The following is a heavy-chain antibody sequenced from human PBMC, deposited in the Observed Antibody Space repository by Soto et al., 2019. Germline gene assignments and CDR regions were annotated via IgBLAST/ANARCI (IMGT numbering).Heavy chain of an antibody. D-gene: IGHD3-3*01. V-gene: IGHV1-46*01. Sequence: GASVKVYCKASGYTFTSYYMHWVRQAPGQGLEWMGIINPSGGSTSYAQKFQGRVTMTRDTSTSTVYMELSSLRSEDTAVYYCAPTIFGVSWFDLWGQGTLVTVSS. CDR1: GYTFTSYY. CDR3: APTIFGVSWFDL. J-gene: IGHJ5*02. CDR2: INPSGGST.